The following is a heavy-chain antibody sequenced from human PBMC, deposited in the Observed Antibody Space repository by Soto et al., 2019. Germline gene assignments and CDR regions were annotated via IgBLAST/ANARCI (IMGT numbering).Heavy chain of an antibody. CDR3: VRVVPYSNPDF. CDR1: GFTFSSYA. Sequence: EVQLLESGGGLVQPGGSLRLSCAASGFTFSSYAMSWVRQAPGKGLEWVSAISGSGGSTYYADSVKGRFTVSRDNAKNTLYLQMSSLRAEDTAVYYCVRVVPYSNPDFWGQGALVTVSS. J-gene: IGHJ4*02. CDR2: ISGSGGST. D-gene: IGHD4-4*01. V-gene: IGHV3-23*01.